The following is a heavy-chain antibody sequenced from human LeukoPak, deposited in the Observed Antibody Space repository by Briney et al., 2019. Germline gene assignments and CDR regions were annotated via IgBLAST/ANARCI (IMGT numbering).Heavy chain of an antibody. D-gene: IGHD3-10*01. CDR2: IYYDGNTK. V-gene: IGHV3-33*01. J-gene: IGHJ4*02. Sequence: GRSLRLSCAASGFTFSHYAMHWVRQTPGKGLEWVAIIYYDGNTKYYADSVKGRFTISRDNSKNTLYLETNTLRVDDTAMYYCARDLGVGVPFGSGSLHYWGQGTLVAVSS. CDR3: ARDLGVGVPFGSGSLHY. CDR1: GFTFSHYA.